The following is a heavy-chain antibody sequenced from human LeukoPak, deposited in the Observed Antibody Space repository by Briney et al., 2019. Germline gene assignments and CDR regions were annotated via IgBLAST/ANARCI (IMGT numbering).Heavy chain of an antibody. J-gene: IGHJ4*02. CDR2: IYSGGST. CDR1: GFTVSSNY. D-gene: IGHD3-3*01. Sequence: GGSLRLSCAASGFTVSSNYMSWVRQAPGKGLEWVSVIYSGGSTYYADSVKGRFTISRDNSKNTLYLQMNSLRAEDTAVYYCARTVAAIFGVVIGYFDYWGQGTLVTVSS. V-gene: IGHV3-53*01. CDR3: ARTVAAIFGVVIGYFDY.